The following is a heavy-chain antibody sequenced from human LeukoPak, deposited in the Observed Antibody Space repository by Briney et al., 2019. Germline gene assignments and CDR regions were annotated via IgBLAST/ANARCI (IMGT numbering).Heavy chain of an antibody. J-gene: IGHJ4*02. Sequence: QTGGSLRLSCAASGLSFSTFAMSWVRQGPARGLEWVSSMSGNGETFYADSVKGRFTLSSDSSRNTVYLQLNNLRVEDTAIYYCARASWVSSTDAVRWGQGTLVTVSS. CDR1: GLSFSTFA. CDR3: ARASWVSSTDAVR. V-gene: IGHV3-23*01. CDR2: MSGNGET. D-gene: IGHD3-16*01.